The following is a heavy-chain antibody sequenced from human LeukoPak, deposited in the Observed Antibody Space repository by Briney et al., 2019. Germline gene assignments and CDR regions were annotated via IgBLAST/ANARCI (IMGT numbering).Heavy chain of an antibody. J-gene: IGHJ4*02. V-gene: IGHV4-59*11. CDR3: ASVRYCSGGSCYSSFDY. Sequence: SETLSLTCTVSGDSISSHYWSWIRQPPGKGLEWIGYIYYSGSTTYNPSLTSRVTMSVDMSKNQFSLKLSSVTAADTAIYYCASVRYCSGGSCYSSFDYWGQGALVTVSS. CDR2: IYYSGST. CDR1: GDSISSHY. D-gene: IGHD2-15*01.